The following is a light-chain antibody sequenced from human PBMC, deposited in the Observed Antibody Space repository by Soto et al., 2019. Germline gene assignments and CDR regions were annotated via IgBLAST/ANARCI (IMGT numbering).Light chain of an antibody. Sequence: DIQMTQSPSSLSASVGDRVTITCRSSRTIIGYLNWYQLKPGKAPKLLIYAASSLHSGVTSRFSGSGSGPDFTLTISGLQREDFATYYCQQSYSTGYTFGQGTKVEIK. J-gene: IGKJ2*01. CDR2: AAS. CDR3: QQSYSTGYT. V-gene: IGKV1-39*01. CDR1: RTIIGY.